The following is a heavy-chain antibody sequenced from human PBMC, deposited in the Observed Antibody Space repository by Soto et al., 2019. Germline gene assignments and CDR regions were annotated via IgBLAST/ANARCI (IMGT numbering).Heavy chain of an antibody. CDR2: LYYNGIT. CDR1: GGSISSSTHY. V-gene: IGHV4-39*01. D-gene: IGHD2-2*01. Sequence: SETLSLTCTVSGGSISSSTHYWGWIRQPPGKGLEWIGSLYYNGITYYNQSLESRVTLSVDTSKNQFSLRLTSVTAEDTAVYYCASDTVVGVPAATADYFYGMDVWGQGTTVTVSS. CDR3: ASDTVVGVPAATADYFYGMDV. J-gene: IGHJ6*02.